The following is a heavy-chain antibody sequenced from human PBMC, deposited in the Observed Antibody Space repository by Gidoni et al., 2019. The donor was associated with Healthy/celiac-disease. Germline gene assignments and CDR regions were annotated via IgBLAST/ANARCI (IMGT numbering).Heavy chain of an antibody. CDR1: GFTFSSYA. V-gene: IGHV3-30-3*01. J-gene: IGHJ5*02. CDR2: ISYDGSNK. Sequence: QVQLVESGGGVVQPGRSLRLSCAAYGFTFSSYAMHWVRQAPGKGLEWVAVISYDGSNKYYADSVKGRFTISRDNSKNTLYLQMNSLRAEDTAVYYCATGYSSPNWFDPWGQGTLVTVSS. CDR3: ATGYSSPNWFDP. D-gene: IGHD6-13*01.